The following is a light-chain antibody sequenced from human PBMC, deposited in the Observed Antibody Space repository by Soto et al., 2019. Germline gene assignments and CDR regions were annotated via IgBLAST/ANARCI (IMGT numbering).Light chain of an antibody. Sequence: EIVMTQSPATLSVSPGERATLSCRASQSVRNNLAWFQQRPGQTPRLLIYAASTRATGIPARFSGSVSGSEFTLTISRLESDDAAIYYFQQYDNLYTFGQGTKVEIK. J-gene: IGKJ2*01. CDR1: QSVRNN. CDR3: QQYDNLYT. CDR2: AAS. V-gene: IGKV3-15*01.